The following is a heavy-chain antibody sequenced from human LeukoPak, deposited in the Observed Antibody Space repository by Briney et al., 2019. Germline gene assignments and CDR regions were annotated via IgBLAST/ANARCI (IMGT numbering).Heavy chain of an antibody. D-gene: IGHD3-10*01. J-gene: IGHJ5*02. Sequence: PSETLSLTRTVSGGSISSYYWSWIRHPAPKGLEWIGRIYTSGSTNYNPSLTSRVTMSVDTSKNQFSLKLSAVTAADTVVYYCARERITMVRGVIIGDWFDPWGQGTMVTVSS. V-gene: IGHV4-4*07. CDR1: GGSISSYY. CDR2: IYTSGST. CDR3: ARERITMVRGVIIGDWFDP.